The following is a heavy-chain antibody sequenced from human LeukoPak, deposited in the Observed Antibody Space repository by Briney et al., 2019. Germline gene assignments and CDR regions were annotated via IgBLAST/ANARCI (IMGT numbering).Heavy chain of an antibody. CDR2: INHSGST. J-gene: IGHJ4*02. V-gene: IGHV4-34*01. Sequence: TSETLSLTCAVYGGSFSGYYWSWIRQLPGKGLEWIGEINHSGSTNYNPSLKSRVTISVDTSKNQFSLKLSSVTAADTAVYYCARGPRTVTTGFDYWGQGTLVTVSS. CDR1: GGSFSGYY. CDR3: ARGPRTVTTGFDY. D-gene: IGHD4-17*01.